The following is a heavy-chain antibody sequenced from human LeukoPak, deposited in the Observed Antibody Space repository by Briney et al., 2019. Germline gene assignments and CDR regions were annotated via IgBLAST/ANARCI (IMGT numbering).Heavy chain of an antibody. V-gene: IGHV3-30*18. CDR3: AKNIGGYNSHHFDY. J-gene: IGHJ4*02. CDR1: GFTFSSYG. CDR2: ISYDGSNK. Sequence: GGSLRLSCAASGFTFSSYGMHWVRQAPGKGLEWVAVISYDGSNKYYADSVKGRFTISRDNSKNTLYLQMNSLRAEDTAVYYCAKNIGGYNSHHFDYWGQGTLVTVSS. D-gene: IGHD5-24*01.